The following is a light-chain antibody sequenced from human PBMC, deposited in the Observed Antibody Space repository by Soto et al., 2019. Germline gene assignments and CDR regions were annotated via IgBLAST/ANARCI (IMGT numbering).Light chain of an antibody. J-gene: IGLJ2*01. CDR3: SSYAGSNIYVV. V-gene: IGLV2-8*01. CDR1: SSDVGGYNY. CDR2: EVS. Sequence: QSALTQPPSASGSPGQSVTISCTGTSSDVGGYNYVSWYQQHPGKAPKLMIYEVSKRPSGVPDRFSGSKSGNTASLTVSGLPAEDAADYYCSSYAGSNIYVVFGGGTKLTVL.